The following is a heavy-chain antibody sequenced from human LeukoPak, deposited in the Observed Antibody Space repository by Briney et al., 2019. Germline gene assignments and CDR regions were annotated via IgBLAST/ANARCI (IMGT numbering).Heavy chain of an antibody. J-gene: IGHJ3*02. Sequence: TGGSLRLSCAASGLTFSSYWMHWVRQAPGKGLEWVSYISSSSSTIYYADSVKGRFTISRDNAKNSLYLQMNSLRDEDTAVYYCARSMVRGGYAFDIWGQGTMVTVSS. D-gene: IGHD3-10*01. V-gene: IGHV3-48*02. CDR1: GLTFSSYW. CDR2: ISSSSSTI. CDR3: ARSMVRGGYAFDI.